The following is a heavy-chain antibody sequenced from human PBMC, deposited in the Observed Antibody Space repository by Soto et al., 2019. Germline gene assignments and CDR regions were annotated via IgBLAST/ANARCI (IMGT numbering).Heavy chain of an antibody. CDR2: INHSGST. CDR1: GGSFSGYY. D-gene: IGHD3-3*01. V-gene: IGHV4-34*01. J-gene: IGHJ4*02. Sequence: TSETLSLTCAVYGGSFSGYYWSWIRQPPGKGLEWIGEINHSGSTNYNPSLKSRVTISVDTSKNQFSLKLSSVTAADTAVYYCARGPYYDFWSGYASYFDYWGQGTLVTVSS. CDR3: ARGPYYDFWSGYASYFDY.